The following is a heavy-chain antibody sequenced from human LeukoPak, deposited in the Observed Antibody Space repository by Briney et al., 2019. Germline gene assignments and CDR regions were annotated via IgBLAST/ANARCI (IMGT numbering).Heavy chain of an antibody. Sequence: ASVKVSCKASGYTFPSYGISWVRQAPGQGLEWMGWISAYNGNTNYAQKLQGRVTMTTDTSTSTAYMELRSLRSDDTAVYYCARDHPPPGYSSGWYAMGYFDYWGQGTLVTVSS. CDR1: GYTFPSYG. CDR3: ARDHPPPGYSSGWYAMGYFDY. V-gene: IGHV1-18*01. CDR2: ISAYNGNT. D-gene: IGHD6-19*01. J-gene: IGHJ4*02.